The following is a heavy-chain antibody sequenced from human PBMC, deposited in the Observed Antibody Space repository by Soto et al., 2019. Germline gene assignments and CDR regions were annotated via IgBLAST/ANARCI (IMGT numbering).Heavy chain of an antibody. CDR3: ASTKYVSSAYYYWYLGL. D-gene: IGHD3-22*01. V-gene: IGHV1-69*06. J-gene: IGHJ2*01. CDR1: EDTFRNYA. Sequence: QVELVQSGAEVKKPGSSVKVSCQASEDTFRNYAISWVRQAPGQGLEWMGGIIPIFGTANYAQKIQGRVTITADTSANTVYLELSSLRSEDTAVYYCASTKYVSSAYYYWYLGLWGRGTLVTVSS. CDR2: IIPIFGTA.